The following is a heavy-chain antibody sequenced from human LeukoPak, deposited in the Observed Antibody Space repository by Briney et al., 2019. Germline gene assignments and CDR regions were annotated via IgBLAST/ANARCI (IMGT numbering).Heavy chain of an antibody. J-gene: IGHJ4*02. V-gene: IGHV1-18*01. D-gene: IGHD3-10*01. CDR1: GYTFTSYG. Sequence: ASVKVSCKASGYTFTSYGISWVRQAPGQGLEWMGWISAYNGNTNYAQKLQGRVTMTTDTSTSTAYMELRSLRSGDTAVYYCARFGGSGSYYKAFDYWGQGTLVTVSS. CDR2: ISAYNGNT. CDR3: ARFGGSGSYYKAFDY.